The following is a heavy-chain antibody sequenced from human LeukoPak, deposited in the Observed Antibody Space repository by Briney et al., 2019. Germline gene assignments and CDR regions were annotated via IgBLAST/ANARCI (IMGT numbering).Heavy chain of an antibody. D-gene: IGHD1-26*01. CDR2: IASGIGTI. Sequence: GGSLRLSCAASGFTFSTYNMNWVRQTPGKGLEWVSYIASGIGTIYYADSVRGRFTISRDSAKNSLYLQMDSLRAEDTAVYYCARGSGSSLYQYYYYMDVWGKGTTVTVSS. CDR1: GFTFSTYN. J-gene: IGHJ6*03. V-gene: IGHV3-48*01. CDR3: ARGSGSSLYQYYYYMDV.